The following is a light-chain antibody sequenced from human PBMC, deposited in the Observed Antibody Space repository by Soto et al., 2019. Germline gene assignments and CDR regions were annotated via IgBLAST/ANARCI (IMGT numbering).Light chain of an antibody. J-gene: IGKJ2*01. CDR3: QQCTNWPPAYT. V-gene: IGKV3-11*01. CDR1: QSISSH. Sequence: EIVLTQSPATLALSPGDRATLSCRASQSISSHLAWYQQKTGQAPRLLIYDASNRAPGIPTRFTGSGSGTDFTLAISSLEPEDFAVYYCQQCTNWPPAYTFGQGTRVEIK. CDR2: DAS.